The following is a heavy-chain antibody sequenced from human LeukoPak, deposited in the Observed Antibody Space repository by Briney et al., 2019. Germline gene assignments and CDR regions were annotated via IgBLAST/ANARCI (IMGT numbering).Heavy chain of an antibody. D-gene: IGHD3-16*01. CDR1: GGSISSSSYY. CDR3: ARRSSWGNYFDY. J-gene: IGHJ4*02. Sequence: SETLSLTCTVSGGSISSSSYYWGWIRQPPGKGLEWIGSIYYSGSTYYNPSLKSRVTISVDTSKNQFSLKLSSVTAADTAVCYCARRSSWGNYFDYWGQGTLVTVSS. V-gene: IGHV4-39*01. CDR2: IYYSGST.